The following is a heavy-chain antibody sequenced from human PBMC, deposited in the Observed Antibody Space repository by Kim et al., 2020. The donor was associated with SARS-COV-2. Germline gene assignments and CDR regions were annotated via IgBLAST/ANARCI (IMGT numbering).Heavy chain of an antibody. CDR3: AKDVAYYGSAFDS. V-gene: IGHV3-23*01. CDR2: ISRGGDSR. J-gene: IGHJ4*02. D-gene: IGHD3-10*01. CDR1: GFTFRSYG. Sequence: GGSLRLSCAASGFTFRSYGMTWVRQAPGKGLEWVATISRGGDSRYYLDSVTGRCTISRDDSNNILYLQMNSLRVDDTAIYYCAKDVAYYGSAFDSWGQGILVAVSS.